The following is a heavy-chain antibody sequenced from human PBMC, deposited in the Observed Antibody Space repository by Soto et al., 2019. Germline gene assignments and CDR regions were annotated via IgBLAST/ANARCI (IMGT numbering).Heavy chain of an antibody. CDR3: ATLPYGGALDY. J-gene: IGHJ4*02. D-gene: IGHD4-17*01. V-gene: IGHV4-39*01. Sequence: SETLSLTCTVSGGSISSSSYYWGWIRQPPGKGLEWIGSIYYSGSTYYNPSLKSRVTISVDTSKNQFSLKLSSVTAADTAVYYCATLPYGGALDYWGQGTLVTVS. CDR1: GGSISSSSYY. CDR2: IYYSGST.